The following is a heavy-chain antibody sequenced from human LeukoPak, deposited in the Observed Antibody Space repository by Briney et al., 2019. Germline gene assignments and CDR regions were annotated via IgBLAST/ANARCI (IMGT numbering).Heavy chain of an antibody. J-gene: IGHJ4*02. Sequence: GGSLRLSCAVSGFTVSSNYMNWVRQAPGKGLEWVSIVYSGGNTYYADSVKGRFTISRDNPKNTLYLQMNSLRAEDTAVYYCARDNGAGGPFDYWGQGTLVSVSS. V-gene: IGHV3-66*01. CDR1: GFTVSSNY. D-gene: IGHD2-8*01. CDR3: ARDNGAGGPFDY. CDR2: VYSGGNT.